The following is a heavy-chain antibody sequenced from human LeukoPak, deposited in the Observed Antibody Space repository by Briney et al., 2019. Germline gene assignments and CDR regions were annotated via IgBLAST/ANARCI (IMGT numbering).Heavy chain of an antibody. D-gene: IGHD6-19*01. CDR2: IYSGGST. J-gene: IGHJ4*02. Sequence: GGSLKLSCAASGFTVSSNYMSWVRQAPGKGLEWVSVIYSGGSTYYADSVKGRFTISRDNSKNTLYLQMTSLRAEDTAVYYCARVPNSSGLNYWGQGTLVTVSS. V-gene: IGHV3-53*01. CDR3: ARVPNSSGLNY. CDR1: GFTVSSNY.